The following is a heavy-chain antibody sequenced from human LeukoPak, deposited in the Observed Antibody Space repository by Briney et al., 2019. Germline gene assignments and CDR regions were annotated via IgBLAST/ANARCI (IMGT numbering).Heavy chain of an antibody. CDR2: IIPIFGTA. D-gene: IGHD6-19*01. CDR1: GGTFSSYA. CDR3: AREYRSRYSSGWYVSYYFDY. V-gene: IGHV1-69*13. Sequence: ASVKVSCKASGGTFSSYAISWVRQAPGQGLEWMGGIIPIFGTANYAQKFQGRVTITADESTSTAYMELSSLRSEDTAVYYCAREYRSRYSSGWYVSYYFDYWGQGTLVTVSS. J-gene: IGHJ4*02.